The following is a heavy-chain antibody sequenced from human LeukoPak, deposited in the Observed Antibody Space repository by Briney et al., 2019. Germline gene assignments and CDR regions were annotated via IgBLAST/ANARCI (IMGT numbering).Heavy chain of an antibody. J-gene: IGHJ6*02. CDR3: ARYPLPSIVGATRSSYYYYGMDV. Sequence: GSLRLSCAASGFTFSSYWMSWVRQAPGKGLEWVANIKQDGSEKYYVDSVKGRFTISRDNAKNSLYLQMNSLRAEDTAVYYCARYPLPSIVGATRSSYYYYGMDVWGQGTTVTVSS. CDR1: GFTFSSYW. V-gene: IGHV3-7*01. D-gene: IGHD1-26*01. CDR2: IKQDGSEK.